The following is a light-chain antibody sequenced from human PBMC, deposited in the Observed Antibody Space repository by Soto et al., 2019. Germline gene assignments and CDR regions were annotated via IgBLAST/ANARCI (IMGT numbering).Light chain of an antibody. J-gene: IGKJ2*01. CDR3: QQTYTTSLYT. Sequence: ETVVTQSPATLSVSPGERVTLSCRASQNVNGNLAWYQQKPGQAPRLLIYGASSRATGIPARFSGSDSGTEFTLTIIGLQSEDCATYFCQQTYTTSLYTFGQGTHLEI. CDR2: GAS. CDR1: QNVNGN. V-gene: IGKV3-15*01.